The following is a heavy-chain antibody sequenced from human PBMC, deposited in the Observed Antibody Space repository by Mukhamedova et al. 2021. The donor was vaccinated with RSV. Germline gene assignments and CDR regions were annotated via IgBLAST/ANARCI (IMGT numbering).Heavy chain of an antibody. CDR2: IYYDGSTR. D-gene: IGHD3-22*01. V-gene: IGHV3-30*12. J-gene: IGHJ3*01. Sequence: SYYIHWVRQAPGKGLEWVAVIYYDGSTRFYANSVKGRFTISRDNSKNTAYLQMDSLRAEDTAVYFCAREDSSGNTNDAFDVWGQGT. CDR3: AREDSSGNTNDAFDV. CDR1: SYY.